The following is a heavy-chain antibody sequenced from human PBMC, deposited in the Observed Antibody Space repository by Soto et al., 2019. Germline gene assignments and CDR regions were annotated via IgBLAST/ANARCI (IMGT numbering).Heavy chain of an antibody. J-gene: IGHJ5*02. V-gene: IGHV1-69*05. CDR2: IIPIFGTA. CDR3: ARDERGSGSYFGRLNWFDP. CDR1: GGTFSSYA. Sequence: GASVKVSCKTSGGTFSSYAISWVRQAPGQGLEWMGGIIPIFGTANYAQKLQGRVTLTTDTSTSTAYMELTSLTPDDTAVYYCARDERGSGSYFGRLNWFDPWGQGTLVTVSS. D-gene: IGHD3-10*01.